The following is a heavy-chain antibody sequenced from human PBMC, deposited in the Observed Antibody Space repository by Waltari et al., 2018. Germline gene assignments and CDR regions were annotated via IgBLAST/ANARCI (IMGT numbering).Heavy chain of an antibody. Sequence: QLQLQESGSGLVKPSQTLSLTCAVSGGSISSGGSSWRWIRQPPGKGLEWIGYIYHSGSTYYNPSLKSRVTISVDRSKNQFSLKLSSVTAADTAVYYCARGSRYIVAISWGQGTLVTVSS. J-gene: IGHJ5*02. CDR2: IYHSGST. CDR3: ARGSRYIVAIS. CDR1: GGSISSGGSS. V-gene: IGHV4-30-2*01. D-gene: IGHD5-12*01.